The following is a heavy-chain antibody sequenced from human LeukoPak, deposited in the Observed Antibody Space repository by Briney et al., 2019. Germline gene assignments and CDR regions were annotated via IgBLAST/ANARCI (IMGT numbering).Heavy chain of an antibody. Sequence: GGSLRLSCAASGFTVSSKYMSWVRQAPGRGLEWVSVIYSGGSTYYADSVTGRFTISRDNSKNTLYLQMSSLRAEDTAVYYCARSPHPTTGTTVDYWGQGTLVTVSS. CDR2: IYSGGST. V-gene: IGHV3-66*01. J-gene: IGHJ4*02. D-gene: IGHD1-1*01. CDR3: ARSPHPTTGTTVDY. CDR1: GFTVSSKY.